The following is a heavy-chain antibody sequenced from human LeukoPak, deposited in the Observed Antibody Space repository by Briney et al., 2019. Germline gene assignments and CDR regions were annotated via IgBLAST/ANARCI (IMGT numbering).Heavy chain of an antibody. CDR1: GFTFSSYG. Sequence: PGGSLRLSCAASGFTFSSYGMHWVRQAPGKGLEWVAVIWYGGSNKYYADSVKGRFTISRDNSKNTLYLQMNSLRAEDTAVYYCAKDSIIAARPDFDYWGQGTLVTVSS. CDR2: IWYGGSNK. CDR3: AKDSIIAARPDFDY. D-gene: IGHD6-6*01. V-gene: IGHV3-30*02. J-gene: IGHJ4*02.